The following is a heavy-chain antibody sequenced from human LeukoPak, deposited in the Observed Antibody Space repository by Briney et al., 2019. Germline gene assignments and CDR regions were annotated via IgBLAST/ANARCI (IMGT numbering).Heavy chain of an antibody. J-gene: IGHJ4*02. V-gene: IGHV1-69*13. CDR2: IIPILGTA. CDR3: ARMRGTYYYDSSGYYPPEPFDY. D-gene: IGHD3-22*01. Sequence: GASVKVSCKASGGTFSSYAISWVRQAPGQGLEWMGGIIPILGTANYAQKFQGRVTITADESTSTAYMELSSLRSEDTAVYYCARMRGTYYYDSSGYYPPEPFDYWGQGTLVTVSS. CDR1: GGTFSSYA.